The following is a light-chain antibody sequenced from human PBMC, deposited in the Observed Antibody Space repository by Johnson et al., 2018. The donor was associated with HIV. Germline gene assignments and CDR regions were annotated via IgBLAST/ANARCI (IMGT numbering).Light chain of an antibody. V-gene: IGLV1-51*02. Sequence: QSILTQPPSVSAAPGQRVTISCSGNNSNIGYNSVSWYQQVPGTAPKLLIYENNKRPSGIPDRFSGSKSGTSATLGITGPQTGDEADYYCGTWDSSLSASYVFGTGTKVTVL. CDR1: NSNIGYNS. J-gene: IGLJ1*01. CDR3: GTWDSSLSASYV. CDR2: ENN.